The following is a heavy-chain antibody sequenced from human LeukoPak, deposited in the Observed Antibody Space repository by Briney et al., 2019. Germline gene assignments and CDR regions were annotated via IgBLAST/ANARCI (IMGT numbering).Heavy chain of an antibody. V-gene: IGHV3-30*02. Sequence: GGSLRLSCAASGFTFSSYGMYWVRQAPGKGLEWVAFIRYDGSNKYYADSVKGRFTISRDNSKNTLYLQMNSLRAEDTAVYYCARQRSSWYYFDYWGQGTLVTVSS. J-gene: IGHJ4*02. CDR2: IRYDGSNK. D-gene: IGHD6-13*01. CDR3: ARQRSSWYYFDY. CDR1: GFTFSSYG.